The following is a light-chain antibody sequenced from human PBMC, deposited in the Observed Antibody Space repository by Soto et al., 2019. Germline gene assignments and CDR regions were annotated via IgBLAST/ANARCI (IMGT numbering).Light chain of an antibody. CDR2: DAS. CDR1: QSVSTR. V-gene: IGKV1-5*02. Sequence: DIPMTQSPSSLSASVGDRVTIICRASQSVSTRLAWYQQKPGKAPKVLIYDASSWAGGVTSRFTGSGYGTEFTLTIHSLQPDDFATYYCQQYSVYWTFGQGTKVEIK. J-gene: IGKJ1*01. CDR3: QQYSVYWT.